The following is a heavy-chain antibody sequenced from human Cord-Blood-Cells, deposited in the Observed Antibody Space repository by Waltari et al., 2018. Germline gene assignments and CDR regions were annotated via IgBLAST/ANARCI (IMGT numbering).Heavy chain of an antibody. CDR1: GFTFSSYA. Sequence: QVQLVESGGGVVQPGRSLRLSCAASGFTFSSYAMHWVRQAPGKGLEWVAVISYEGSNKYYADSVKGRFTISRDNSKNTLYLQMNSLRAEDTAVYYCARGGGSYYYYYYYMDVWGKGTTVTVSS. CDR2: ISYEGSNK. CDR3: ARGGGSYYYYYYYMDV. V-gene: IGHV3-30-3*01. D-gene: IGHD1-26*01. J-gene: IGHJ6*03.